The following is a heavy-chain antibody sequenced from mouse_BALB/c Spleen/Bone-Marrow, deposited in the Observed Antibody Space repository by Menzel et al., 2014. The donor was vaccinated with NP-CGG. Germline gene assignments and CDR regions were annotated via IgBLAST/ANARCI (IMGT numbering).Heavy chain of an antibody. CDR2: IDPANGST. D-gene: IGHD1-1*01. CDR1: GFNIKDTY. CDR3: ARYYYGTLLDY. V-gene: IGHV14-3*02. Sequence: EVKLVESGAELVKSGASVKLSCTASGFNIKDTYMHWVKQRPEQGLEWIGRIDPANGSTKYDPKFQGKATKTADTSSNTVYLQLSSLTSEDTAVYYCARYYYGTLLDYWGQGTTLTVSS. J-gene: IGHJ2*01.